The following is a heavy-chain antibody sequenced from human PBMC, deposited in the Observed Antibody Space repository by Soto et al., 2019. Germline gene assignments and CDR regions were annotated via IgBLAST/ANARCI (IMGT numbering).Heavy chain of an antibody. CDR1: GFTFSTYA. J-gene: IGHJ4*02. CDR2: ISGSGGST. V-gene: IGHV3-23*01. Sequence: GGSLRLSCAASGFTFSTYAMSWVGQAPGKGLEWVSTISGSGGSTYYADSVKGRFTISRDNSKNTLYLQVNSLSAEDTAVYYCSPEVYPLLDSWGQGTLVTVSS. CDR3: SPEVYPLLDS.